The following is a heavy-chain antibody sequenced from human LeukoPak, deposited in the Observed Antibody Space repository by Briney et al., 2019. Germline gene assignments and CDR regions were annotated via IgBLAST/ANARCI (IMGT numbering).Heavy chain of an antibody. V-gene: IGHV1-18*01. CDR2: ISAYNGNT. Sequence: ASVKVSFKASGYTFTSYGISWVRQAPGQGLEWMGWISAYNGNTNYAQKLQGRVTMTTDTSTSTAYMELRSLRSDDTAVYYCARTLADYGGTSYYSDYWGQGTLVTVSS. CDR1: GYTFTSYG. D-gene: IGHD4-23*01. J-gene: IGHJ4*02. CDR3: ARTLADYGGTSYYSDY.